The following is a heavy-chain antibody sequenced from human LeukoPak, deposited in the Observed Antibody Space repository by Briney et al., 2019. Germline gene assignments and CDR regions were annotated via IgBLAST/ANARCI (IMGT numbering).Heavy chain of an antibody. Sequence: GESLKISCKASGFKFTIYWIGWVRQMTGKGLEWMGIIYPGDSDTRYSPSFQGQGTISVDKSSSTAYLEWRSLKASDTAMYYCARRGGMGSDTNYIFDYWGQGTLLTVYS. CDR1: GFKFTIYW. V-gene: IGHV5-51*01. CDR2: IYPGDSDT. J-gene: IGHJ4*02. CDR3: ARRGGMGSDTNYIFDY. D-gene: IGHD3-10*01.